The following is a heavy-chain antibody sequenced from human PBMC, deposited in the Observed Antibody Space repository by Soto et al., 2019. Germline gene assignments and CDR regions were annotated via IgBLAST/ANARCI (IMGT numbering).Heavy chain of an antibody. CDR1: GFAFSSSW. V-gene: IGHV3-7*03. CDR3: TRKRFGMDV. Sequence: HLGGSLRLSCAASGFAFSSSWMSWVRQAPGKGLEWVANIKEDGSEKDYVDPVKGRFTITRDNAKNSLYLQMNNLRAEDTAVYFCTRKRFGMDVWGQGTTVTVSS. J-gene: IGHJ6*02. CDR2: IKEDGSEK.